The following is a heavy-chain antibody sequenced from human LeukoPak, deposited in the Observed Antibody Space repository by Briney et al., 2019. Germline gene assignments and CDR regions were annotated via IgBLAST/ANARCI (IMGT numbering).Heavy chain of an antibody. J-gene: IGHJ4*02. CDR1: GGTFSSYA. CDR2: IIPIFGTA. CDR3: ARSPLTILVVPAATYFDY. Sequence: GASVKVSCKASGGTFSSYAIGWVRQAPGQGLEWMGGIIPIFGTANYAQKFQGRVTITADESTSTAYMELSSLRSEDTAVYYCARSPLTILVVPAATYFDYWGQGTLVTVSS. D-gene: IGHD2-2*01. V-gene: IGHV1-69*13.